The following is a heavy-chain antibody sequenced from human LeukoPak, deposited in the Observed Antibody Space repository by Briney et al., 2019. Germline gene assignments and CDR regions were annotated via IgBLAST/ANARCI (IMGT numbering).Heavy chain of an antibody. CDR3: VRDEIRSGAFDI. CDR2: ISGGGTTI. D-gene: IGHD3-10*01. V-gene: IGHV3-48*03. Sequence: GGSLRLSCAASGFSFSSYEMNWVRQGPGKGLEWVSYISGGGTTIYDADSVKGRFTISRDNAKNSLYLQLNSLTAEDTAVYYCVRDEIRSGAFDIWGQGTMVTVSS. CDR1: GFSFSSYE. J-gene: IGHJ3*02.